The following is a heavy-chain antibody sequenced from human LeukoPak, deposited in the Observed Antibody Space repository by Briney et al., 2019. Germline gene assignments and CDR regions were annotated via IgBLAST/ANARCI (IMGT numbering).Heavy chain of an antibody. CDR1: GGSISSYY. Sequence: SETLSLTCTVSGGSISSYYWSWIRQPPGKGLEWTGYIYYSGSTNYNPSLKSRVTISVDTSKNQFSLKLSSVTAADTAVYYCARDMRYSSGWDDNYYFDYWGQGTLVTVSS. D-gene: IGHD6-19*01. J-gene: IGHJ4*02. V-gene: IGHV4-59*01. CDR3: ARDMRYSSGWDDNYYFDY. CDR2: IYYSGST.